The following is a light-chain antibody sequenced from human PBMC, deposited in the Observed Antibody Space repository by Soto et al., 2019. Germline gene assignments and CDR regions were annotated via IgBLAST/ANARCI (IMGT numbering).Light chain of an antibody. CDR2: GAS. J-gene: IGKJ1*01. V-gene: IGKV3-15*01. CDR3: QQYLTWPWM. Sequence: EIVMTQSPATLSVSPGERATLSCRASQSVSSYLVWYQQKPGQAPRLLISGASIRATGIPARFSGHGSGREFTLSISSLQSEDFAVYYCQQYLTWPWMFGQGTKVEI. CDR1: QSVSSY.